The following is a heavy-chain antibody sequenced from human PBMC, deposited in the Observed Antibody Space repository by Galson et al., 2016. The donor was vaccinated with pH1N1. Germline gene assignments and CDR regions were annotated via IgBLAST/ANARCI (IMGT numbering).Heavy chain of an antibody. CDR3: AGAGFGTYKFDS. V-gene: IGHV1-69*13. Sequence: SVKVSCKASGGTFSSYAISWVRQAPGHGLEWMGGIIPIFGILNYAQHFQGRVTITADEFTSTAYMELSSLTSEDTAVYYCAGAGFGTYKFDSWGQGTLVTFSS. CDR2: IIPIFGIL. J-gene: IGHJ4*02. D-gene: IGHD5-24*01. CDR1: GGTFSSYA.